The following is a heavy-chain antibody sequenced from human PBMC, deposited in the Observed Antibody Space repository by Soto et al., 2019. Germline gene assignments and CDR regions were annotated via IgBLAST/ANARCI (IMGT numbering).Heavy chain of an antibody. Sequence: GGSLRLSCAASGFTFSSYIMNWVRQAPGKGLEWVSSISSSSSYIYYADSVKGRFTISRDNAKNSLYLQMNSLRAEDTAVYYCARDPSRYGSSLDYWGQGTLVTVSS. D-gene: IGHD1-26*01. J-gene: IGHJ4*02. CDR3: ARDPSRYGSSLDY. CDR1: GFTFSSYI. CDR2: ISSSSSYI. V-gene: IGHV3-21*01.